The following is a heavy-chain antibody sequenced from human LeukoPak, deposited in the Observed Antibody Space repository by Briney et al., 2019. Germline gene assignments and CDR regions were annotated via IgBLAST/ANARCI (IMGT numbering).Heavy chain of an antibody. CDR2: SNPNTGGT. CDR3: MKDSGAFGSSKFDP. CDR1: GYTFTGHY. Sequence: GASVKVSCKASGYTFTGHYMHGVRQARGQGLEGVGWSNPNTGGTDYAQNFQGRVTMTRDTSINTAYMELSRLRSDDTALYYCMKDSGAFGSSKFDPWGQGTLVTVSS. J-gene: IGHJ5*02. D-gene: IGHD3-10*01. V-gene: IGHV1-2*02.